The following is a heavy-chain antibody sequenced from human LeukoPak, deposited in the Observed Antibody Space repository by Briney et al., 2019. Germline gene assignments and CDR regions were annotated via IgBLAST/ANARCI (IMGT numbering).Heavy chain of an antibody. J-gene: IGHJ4*02. CDR2: INPNSGDT. Sequence: ASVKVSCKTSGYTFSDYYIHWIRQAPGQGLEWVGWINPNSGDTDYAQKFQGRVTVTRDTSISTAYMELGRLRSGDTAVYYCARGKQGQYGSGSYLDYWGQGTLVTVSS. V-gene: IGHV1-2*02. D-gene: IGHD3-10*01. CDR1: GYTFSDYY. CDR3: ARGKQGQYGSGSYLDY.